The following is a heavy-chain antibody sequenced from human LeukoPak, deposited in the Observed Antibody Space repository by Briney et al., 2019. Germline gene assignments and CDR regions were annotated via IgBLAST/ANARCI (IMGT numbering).Heavy chain of an antibody. CDR1: GFTLSSYW. V-gene: IGHV3-7*01. CDR3: ARERGSGSYHPFDP. J-gene: IGHJ5*02. CDR2: IKQDGSEK. D-gene: IGHD3-10*01. Sequence: GGSLRLSCVASGFTLSSYWMSWVRQTPGKGLEWVANIKQDGSEKNCVDSVKGRFTISRDNAKNSLYLQMNSLRADDTAVYYCARERGSGSYHPFDPWGQGTLATVSS.